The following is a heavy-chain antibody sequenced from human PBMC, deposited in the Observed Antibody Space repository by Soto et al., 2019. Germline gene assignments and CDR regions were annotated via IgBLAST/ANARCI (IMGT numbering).Heavy chain of an antibody. CDR1: GFSLSTSGVG. J-gene: IGHJ4*02. CDR2: IYWDDDK. D-gene: IGHD3-22*01. CDR3: AHRGGYYDSSGFYPFYFDF. V-gene: IGHV2-5*02. Sequence: QITLKESGPTLVKPTQTLTLTCTFSGFSLSTSGVGVGWIRQPPGKALEWLALIYWDDDKRYSPSLKSRLTITKATSKNQVVLTMDNMDPVDTATYYCAHRGGYYDSSGFYPFYFDFWGQGTLVTVSS.